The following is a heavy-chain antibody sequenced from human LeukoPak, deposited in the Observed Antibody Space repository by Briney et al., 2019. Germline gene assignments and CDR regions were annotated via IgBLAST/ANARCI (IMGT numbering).Heavy chain of an antibody. CDR2: MNPNSGST. D-gene: IGHD2-21*01. CDR1: GYTFTSYD. Sequence: ASVKVSCKASGYTFTSYDINWVRQATGQGLEWMGWMNPNSGSTGYAQKFQGRVTITRNTSISTAYMELSSLRSEDTAVYYCARDGRNYCGGDCSDFDYWGQGTLVTVSS. CDR3: ARDGRNYCGGDCSDFDY. J-gene: IGHJ4*02. V-gene: IGHV1-8*03.